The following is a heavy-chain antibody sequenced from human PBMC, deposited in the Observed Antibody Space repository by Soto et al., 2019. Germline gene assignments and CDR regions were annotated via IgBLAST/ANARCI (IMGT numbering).Heavy chain of an antibody. CDR2: IYYSGST. D-gene: IGHD4-17*01. CDR1: GGSISSYY. CDR3: ARDAGDYVFDD. Sequence: SETLSLTCTVSGGSISSYYWSWIRQPPGKGLEWIGYIYYSGSTNYNPSLKSRVTISVDTSKNQFSLKLSSVTAADTAVYYCARDAGDYVFDDWGQGTLVTVSS. V-gene: IGHV4-59*01. J-gene: IGHJ4*02.